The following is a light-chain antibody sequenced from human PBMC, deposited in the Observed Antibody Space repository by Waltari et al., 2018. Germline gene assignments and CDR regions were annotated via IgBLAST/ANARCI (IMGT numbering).Light chain of an antibody. Sequence: DIVMTQSPDSLAVSLGERATINYKSSQNLLASSDKKHYLAWYQQKPGQSPKLLIYWASTRDSGVPDRFSGGGSGTDFTLTITSLQAEDVAVYYCHQHHTAPLTFGGGTKVGIK. CDR3: HQHHTAPLT. J-gene: IGKJ4*01. V-gene: IGKV4-1*01. CDR2: WAS. CDR1: QNLLASSDKKHY.